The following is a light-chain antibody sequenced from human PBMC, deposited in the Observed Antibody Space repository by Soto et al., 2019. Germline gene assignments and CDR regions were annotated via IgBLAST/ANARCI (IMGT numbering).Light chain of an antibody. J-gene: IGKJ1*01. CDR1: QGIASGY. V-gene: IGKV3-20*01. CDR3: QQSYSYSWT. CDR2: GTS. Sequence: VFLTQAQGTLSLSPGERGTLSCRASQGIASGYLAWYQQKPGQPPTFLIYGTSARAPGIPHRFSGSGSGTDFTLTISRLQHEDFATYYCQQSYSYSWTFGHGTKVDIK.